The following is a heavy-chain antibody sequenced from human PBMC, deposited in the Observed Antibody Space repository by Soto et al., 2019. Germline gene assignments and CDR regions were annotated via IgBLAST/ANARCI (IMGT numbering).Heavy chain of an antibody. D-gene: IGHD1-20*01. V-gene: IGHV4-59*01. CDR2: IYYSGST. Sequence: PSETLSLTCTVSGGSISSYYWSWIRQPPGKGLEWIGYIYYSGSTNYNPSLKSRVTISVDTSKNQFSLKLSSVTAADTAVYYCARRYGRNFDDGGQGTLVTVSS. CDR3: ARRYGRNFDD. CDR1: GGSISSYY. J-gene: IGHJ4*02.